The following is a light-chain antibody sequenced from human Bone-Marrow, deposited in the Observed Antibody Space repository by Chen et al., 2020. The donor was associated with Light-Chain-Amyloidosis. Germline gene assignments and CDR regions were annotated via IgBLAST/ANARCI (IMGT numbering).Light chain of an antibody. Sequence: SYVLTQPSSVSVAPGQTAPIACGGNNIGSTSVHWYQQTPGQAPLLVVYDDSDRPSGIPERWSGSNTGNTATLTISRVEAGDEADYYCQVWDRSSDRPVFGGWTKLTVL. CDR2: DDS. CDR1: NIGSTS. J-gene: IGLJ3*02. V-gene: IGLV3-21*02. CDR3: QVWDRSSDRPV.